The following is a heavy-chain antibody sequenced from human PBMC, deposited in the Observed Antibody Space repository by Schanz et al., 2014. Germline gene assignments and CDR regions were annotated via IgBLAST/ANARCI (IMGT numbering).Heavy chain of an antibody. CDR2: INPSVGNT. D-gene: IGHD6-13*01. CDR3: ARDGEAAAGCDC. V-gene: IGHV1-46*03. Sequence: QVQLVQSGAEVKKPGASVKVSCEASGYTFTSYYIHWFRQAPGQGLEWMGLINPSVGNTNYAQKFRGRVTMTRDTSTSTVYMELSSLRSEDTAVYYCARDGEAAAGCDCWGQGTLVTVSS. CDR1: GYTFTSYY. J-gene: IGHJ4*02.